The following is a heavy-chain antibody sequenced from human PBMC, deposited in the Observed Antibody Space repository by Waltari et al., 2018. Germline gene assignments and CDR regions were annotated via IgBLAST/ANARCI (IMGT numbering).Heavy chain of an antibody. CDR3: ARDRGRGLYLDT. Sequence: QLQLQESGPGLVKPSGPLSLICAVSGDSMSTSDYWSWVRQPPGKGLEWIGQVRGDGKTNYNPSFASRVTMSLDTSTYHFALKLTSATAADTALYYCARDRGRGLYLDTWGQGTLV. J-gene: IGHJ4*02. D-gene: IGHD1-1*01. V-gene: IGHV4-4*02. CDR2: VRGDGKT. CDR1: GDSMSTSDY.